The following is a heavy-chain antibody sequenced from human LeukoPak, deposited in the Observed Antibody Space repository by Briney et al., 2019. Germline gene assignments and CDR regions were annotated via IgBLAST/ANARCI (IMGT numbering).Heavy chain of an antibody. V-gene: IGHV4-34*01. CDR3: ARGTSTVTVTDAFDI. Sequence: SETLSLTCAVYGGSFSGYYWSWIRQPPGKGLEWIGEINHSGSTNYNPSLKSRVTISVDTSKNQFSLKLSSVTAADTAVYYCARGTSTVTVTDAFDIWGQGTMVTVSS. D-gene: IGHD4-17*01. CDR2: INHSGST. CDR1: GGSFSGYY. J-gene: IGHJ3*02.